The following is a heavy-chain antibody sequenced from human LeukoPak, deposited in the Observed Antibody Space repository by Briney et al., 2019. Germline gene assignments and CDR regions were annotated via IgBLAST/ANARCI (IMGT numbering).Heavy chain of an antibody. Sequence: ASVKVSCKASGYTFMDSFMHWGRQAPGQRLEWMAWINPNGGGTHYAQKFQGRVTLTLDTSISTAYMELNSLRSDDSAIYYCARDLTGASGDYWGQGTLSPSP. CDR2: INPNGGGT. CDR1: GYTFMDSF. D-gene: IGHD3-10*01. V-gene: IGHV1-2*02. CDR3: ARDLTGASGDY. J-gene: IGHJ4*02.